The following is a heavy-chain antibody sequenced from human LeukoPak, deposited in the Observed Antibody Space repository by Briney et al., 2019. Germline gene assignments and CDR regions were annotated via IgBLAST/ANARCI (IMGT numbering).Heavy chain of an antibody. CDR2: TSYDGSNK. V-gene: IGHV3-30-3*01. D-gene: IGHD3-22*01. CDR1: GFTFSSYA. CDR3: ARAYYYDSSGYYNTLDY. J-gene: IGHJ4*02. Sequence: GGSLRLSCAASGFTFSSYAMHWVRQAPGKGLEWVAVTSYDGSNKYYADSVKGRFTISRDNSKNTLYLQMNSLRAEDTAVYYCARAYYYDSSGYYNTLDYWGQGTLVTVSS.